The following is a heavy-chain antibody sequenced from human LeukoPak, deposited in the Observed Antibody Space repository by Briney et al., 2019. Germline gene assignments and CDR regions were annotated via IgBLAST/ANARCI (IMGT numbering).Heavy chain of an antibody. V-gene: IGHV3-7*04. CDR2: IEQDGGEK. Sequence: GRSLRLSGAASGFTFSNYWMNWVRKAPGKGLDWLGNIEQDGGEKNYVDSVKGRFTISSDNAKNSLYLQMNSLRAEDTAVYYCAGGLGWLIDYWGQGTLVTVSS. CDR3: AGGLGWLIDY. CDR1: GFTFSNYW. J-gene: IGHJ4*02. D-gene: IGHD2-15*01.